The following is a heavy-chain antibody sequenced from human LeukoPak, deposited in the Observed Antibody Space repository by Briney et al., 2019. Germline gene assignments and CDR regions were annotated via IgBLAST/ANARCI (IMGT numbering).Heavy chain of an antibody. CDR1: GGSISSSSYY. D-gene: IGHD3-3*01. V-gene: IGHV4-39*01. J-gene: IGHJ6*03. Sequence: SETLSLTCTVSGGSISSSSYYWGWIRQPPGKGLEWIGSIYYSGSTYYNPSLKSRVTISVDTSKNQFSLKLSSVTAADTAVYYCVSYYDSWRNNYYYMDVWGKGTTVTVSS. CDR3: VSYYDSWRNNYYYMDV. CDR2: IYYSGST.